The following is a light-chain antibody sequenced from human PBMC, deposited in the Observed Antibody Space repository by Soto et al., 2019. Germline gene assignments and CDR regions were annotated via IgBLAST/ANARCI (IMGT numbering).Light chain of an antibody. V-gene: IGKV1-33*01. J-gene: IGKJ5*01. CDR1: QGISNY. CDR2: DAS. Sequence: DIEMTQSPSSLSSSVADIVTITCQASQGISNYLNWYQQKLGKAPKLLIYDASSLEPGVPSRFSGGTSGTDFTFTISSLQPEDIATYYCQQYHSLPLTFGQGTRLEIK. CDR3: QQYHSLPLT.